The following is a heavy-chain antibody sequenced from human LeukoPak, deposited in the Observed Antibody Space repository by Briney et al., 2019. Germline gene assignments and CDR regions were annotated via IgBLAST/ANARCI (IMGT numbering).Heavy chain of an antibody. Sequence: GGSLRLSCAASGFTFSNYWMHWVRQAPGKGLVWVSRINSDGSSTSYADSVKGRFTISRDNAKNTLYVQMNSLRAEDTAAYYCARVAGYCSSTTCYAGFDYWGQGTLVTVSS. J-gene: IGHJ4*02. D-gene: IGHD2-2*01. CDR1: GFTFSNYW. CDR3: ARVAGYCSSTTCYAGFDY. CDR2: INSDGSST. V-gene: IGHV3-74*01.